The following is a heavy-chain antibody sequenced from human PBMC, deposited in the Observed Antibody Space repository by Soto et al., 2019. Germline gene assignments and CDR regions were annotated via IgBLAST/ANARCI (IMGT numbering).Heavy chain of an antibody. V-gene: IGHV5-51*01. CDR3: ARRDGYNLDL. Sequence: GESLKISCKGSGYRFTNYWIGWVRQMPGKGLEWMGIIYPSDSDTRYSPSFQGQVTILADKSISTAYLQWSSLKASDTAMYYCARRDGYNLDLWGQGTLVTVSS. CDR1: GYRFTNYW. J-gene: IGHJ4*02. CDR2: IYPSDSDT. D-gene: IGHD5-12*01.